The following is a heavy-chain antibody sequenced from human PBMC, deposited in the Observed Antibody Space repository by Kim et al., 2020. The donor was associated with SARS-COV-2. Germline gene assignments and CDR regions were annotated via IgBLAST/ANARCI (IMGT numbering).Heavy chain of an antibody. Sequence: ASVKVSCKSSGYTFTSYAMHWVRQAPGQRLEWMGWINAGNGNTKYSQKFQGRVTITRDTSASTAYMELSSLRSEDTAVYYCARADYDILTGIRAGAFDIWGQGTMVTVSS. CDR2: INAGNGNT. CDR1: GYTFTSYA. J-gene: IGHJ3*02. D-gene: IGHD3-9*01. CDR3: ARADYDILTGIRAGAFDI. V-gene: IGHV1-3*01.